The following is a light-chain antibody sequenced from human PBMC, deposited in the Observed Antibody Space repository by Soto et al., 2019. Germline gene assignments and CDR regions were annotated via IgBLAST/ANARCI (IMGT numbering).Light chain of an antibody. V-gene: IGLV3-25*03. CDR2: EDS. Sequence: SYELTQPPSVSVSPGQTARITCSGDALPKQYAYWYQQKPGQAPVLVIYEDSERPSGIPGRFSGSSSGTTVTLTISGAQAEDEADYYCQSADSSVTWDVVFGGGTKLTVL. J-gene: IGLJ2*01. CDR3: QSADSSVTWDVV. CDR1: ALPKQY.